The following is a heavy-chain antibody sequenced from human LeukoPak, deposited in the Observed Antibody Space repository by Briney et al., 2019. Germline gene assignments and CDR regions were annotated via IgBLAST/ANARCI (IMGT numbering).Heavy chain of an antibody. D-gene: IGHD3-16*01. J-gene: IGHJ5*02. CDR2: INPYSGGT. CDR1: GYSFTDYY. V-gene: IGHV1-2*02. CDR3: ARADRLHGGPYLIGP. Sequence: GASVKVSCKTSGYSFTDYYMHWVRQAPGQGLEWMGWINPYSGGTSSAQKFRGRVTMTRDTSISTVYMQVSWLTSDDTAIYYCARADRLHGGPYLIGPWGQGTLVTVSS.